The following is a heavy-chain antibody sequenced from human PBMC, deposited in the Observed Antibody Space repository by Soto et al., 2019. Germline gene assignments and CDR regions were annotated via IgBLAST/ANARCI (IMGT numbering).Heavy chain of an antibody. D-gene: IGHD5-12*01. V-gene: IGHV4-34*01. J-gene: IGHJ4*02. Sequence: SETLSLTCAVYGGSFSGYYWSWIRQPPGKGLEWIGEINHSGSTNYNPSLKSRVTISVDTSKNQFSLKLSSVTAADTAVYYCARGRYSGYDYRRICFDYWGQGTLVTVSS. CDR1: GGSFSGYY. CDR2: INHSGST. CDR3: ARGRYSGYDYRRICFDY.